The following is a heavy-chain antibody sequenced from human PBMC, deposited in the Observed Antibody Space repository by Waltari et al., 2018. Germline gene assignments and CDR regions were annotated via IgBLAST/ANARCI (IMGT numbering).Heavy chain of an antibody. CDR3: AKDAGGGRRITHFDY. D-gene: IGHD3-10*01. J-gene: IGHJ4*02. V-gene: IGHV3-23*01. CDR2: ISGGGGST. CDR1: GFTFRSYA. Sequence: VQLLESGGGLVQSGGSLRLSCAASGFTFRSYAMNWVRQAPGKGLEWVFVISGGGGSTNYADSVKGRFTISRDNSKNTLYLQMNSLRAEDTAVYYCAKDAGGGRRITHFDYWGQGTLVTVSS.